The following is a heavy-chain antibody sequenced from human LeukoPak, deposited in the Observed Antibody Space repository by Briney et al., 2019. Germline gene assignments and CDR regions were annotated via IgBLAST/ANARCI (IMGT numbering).Heavy chain of an antibody. J-gene: IGHJ4*02. V-gene: IGHV3-7*01. Sequence: PGGSLRLSCAASGFTFSSHWMSWVRQAPGKGLEWVANIKQDGSEKYYVDSVKGRFTISRDNAKNSLYLQMNSLRAEDTAVYYCARLYYYGSGEQSRDGLLIDYWGQGTLVTVSS. CDR2: IKQDGSEK. CDR1: GFTFSSHW. CDR3: ARLYYYGSGEQSRDGLLIDY. D-gene: IGHD3-10*01.